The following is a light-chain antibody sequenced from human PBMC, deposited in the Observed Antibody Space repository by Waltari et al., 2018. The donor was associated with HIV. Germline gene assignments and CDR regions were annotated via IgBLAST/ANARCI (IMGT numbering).Light chain of an antibody. V-gene: IGLV2-14*01. CDR1: STHFPTYAS. Sequence: QSALTQPASVSASLGQSIPLPCLTTSTHFPTYASVSCSQHHPGKAPQLVIYDANVRPSGAPFRFSGSKSGNTASLIISDVQPEDEAHYYCSSYFSPGGLVFGGGTKLTVL. CDR2: DAN. CDR3: SSYFSPGGLV. J-gene: IGLJ3*02.